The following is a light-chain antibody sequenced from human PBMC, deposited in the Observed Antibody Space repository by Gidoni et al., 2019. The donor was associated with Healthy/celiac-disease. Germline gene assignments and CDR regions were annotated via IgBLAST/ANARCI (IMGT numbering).Light chain of an antibody. CDR3: QVWDSSSDHVV. CDR1: NIGSKS. J-gene: IGLJ2*01. CDR2: YDS. Sequence: SYLLTQPPPVSVAPGKTARITCGGNNIGSKSVHWYQQKPGQAPVLVIYYDSDRPSGIPERFSGSNSGNTATLTISRVEAGDEADYYCQVWDSSSDHVVFGGGTKLTVL. V-gene: IGLV3-21*04.